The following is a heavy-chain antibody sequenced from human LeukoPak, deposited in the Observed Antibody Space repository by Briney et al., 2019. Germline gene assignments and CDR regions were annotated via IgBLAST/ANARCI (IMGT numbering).Heavy chain of an antibody. CDR1: GYTFTNFG. J-gene: IGHJ4*02. Sequence: ASVKVSCKASGYTFTNFGISWVRQAPGQGLEWMGWISAYNGNTNYAQRLQGRVTMTTDTSTSTAYMELSSLRSEDTAVYYCANSVRENDYGDLFLYYWGQGTLVTVSS. V-gene: IGHV1-18*01. CDR2: ISAYNGNT. CDR3: ANSVRENDYGDLFLYY. D-gene: IGHD4-17*01.